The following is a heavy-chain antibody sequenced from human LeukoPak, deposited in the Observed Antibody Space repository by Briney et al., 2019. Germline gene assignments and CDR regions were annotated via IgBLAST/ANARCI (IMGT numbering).Heavy chain of an antibody. J-gene: IGHJ4*02. V-gene: IGHV1-69*04. D-gene: IGHD2-21*02. CDR1: GGTFSSYA. CDR2: IIPILGIA. Sequence: ASVEVSCKASGGTFSSYAISWVRQAPGQGLEWMGRIIPILGIANYAQKFQGRVTITADKSTSTAYMELSSLRSEDTAVYYCARSYSRAYCGGDCYEGYWGQGTLVTVSS. CDR3: ARSYSRAYCGGDCYEGY.